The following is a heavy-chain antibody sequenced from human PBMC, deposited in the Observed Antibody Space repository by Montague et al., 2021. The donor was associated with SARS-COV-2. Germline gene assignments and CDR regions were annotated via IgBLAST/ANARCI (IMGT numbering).Heavy chain of an antibody. CDR1: GGSISRYS. D-gene: IGHD6-13*01. V-gene: IGHV4-59*01. CDR2: IYNSGST. Sequence: SETLSLTCTVSGGSISRYSWTWIRQPPGKGLEWIGYIYNSGSTNYNPSLTSRVTISVDTSKNQFSLKLSSVAAADTAVYYCARVGRGSSWYEVAFGIWGQGTMVTVPS. CDR3: ARVGRGSSWYEVAFGI. J-gene: IGHJ3*02.